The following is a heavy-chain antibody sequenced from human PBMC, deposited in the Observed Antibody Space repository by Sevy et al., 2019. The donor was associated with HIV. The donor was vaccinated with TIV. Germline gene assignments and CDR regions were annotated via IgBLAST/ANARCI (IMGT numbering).Heavy chain of an antibody. J-gene: IGHJ3*02. CDR1: GFTFSSYA. CDR2: ISYDGSNK. CDR3: ARSISGSYFFDAFDI. D-gene: IGHD3-10*01. Sequence: GGSLILSCAASGFTFSSYAMHWVRQAPGKGLEWVAVISYDGSNKYYADSVKGRFTISRDNSKNTLYLQMNSLRAEDTAVYYCARSISGSYFFDAFDIWGQGTMVTVSS. V-gene: IGHV3-30-3*01.